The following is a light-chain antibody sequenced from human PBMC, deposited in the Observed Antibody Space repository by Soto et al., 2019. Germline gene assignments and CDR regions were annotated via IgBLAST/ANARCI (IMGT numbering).Light chain of an antibody. V-gene: IGLV2-14*01. CDR1: SSDVGNYIY. CDR2: DVT. CDR3: SSYTGSRTLYV. Sequence: QFVRTQPASLSGSPGQSITISCTGASSDVGNYIYVSWYQQHPGKAPKLIIYDVTDRPSGVSNRFSGSKSGNTASLTISGLQAEDEADYYCSSYTGSRTLYVFGTGTKVTVL. J-gene: IGLJ1*01.